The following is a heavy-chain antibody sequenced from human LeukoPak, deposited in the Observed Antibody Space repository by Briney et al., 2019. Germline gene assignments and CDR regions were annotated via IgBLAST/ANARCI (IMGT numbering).Heavy chain of an antibody. CDR1: GFTFSNAW. CDR3: TTVGGYCSSTNCYYGY. V-gene: IGHV3-15*01. J-gene: IGHJ4*02. CDR2: IKSKTDGGTT. D-gene: IGHD2-2*01. Sequence: GGSLRLSCAASGFTFSNAWMSWVRRAPGKGLEWVGRIKSKTDGGTTDYAAPVKGRFTISRDDSKNTLYLRMNSLKTEDTAVYYCTTVGGYCSSTNCYYGYWGQGTLVTVSS.